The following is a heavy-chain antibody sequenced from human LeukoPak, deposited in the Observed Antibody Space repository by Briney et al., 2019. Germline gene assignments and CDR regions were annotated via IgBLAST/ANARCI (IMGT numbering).Heavy chain of an antibody. V-gene: IGHV3-21*01. D-gene: IGHD6-13*01. CDR3: ARDGIAAAALPQRVDY. J-gene: IGHJ4*02. CDR2: ISSSGNYV. CDR1: GFIFSTYN. Sequence: GGSLRLSCAASGFIFSTYNINWVRQAPGKGLEWVSSISSSGNYVYYADSVKGRFTISRDNAKNSLYLQMNSLRAEDTAVYYCARDGIAAAALPQRVDYWGREPWSPSPQ.